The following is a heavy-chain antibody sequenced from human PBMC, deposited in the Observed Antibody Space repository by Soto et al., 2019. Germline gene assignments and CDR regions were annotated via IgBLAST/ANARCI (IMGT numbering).Heavy chain of an antibody. D-gene: IGHD3-10*01. V-gene: IGHV1-69*01. CDR2: IMPIFGTP. CDR1: GGTFDSYV. Sequence: QVQLVQSGAGVKKPGSSVKVSCKASGGTFDSYVISWLRQAPGQGLEWMGGIMPIFGTPNYAQKFRGRVTISADESTSTAYLELSSLTSDDTAVYYCARVHSSGIFYFVDPWGQGTLVTVSS. CDR3: ARVHSSGIFYFVDP. J-gene: IGHJ5*02.